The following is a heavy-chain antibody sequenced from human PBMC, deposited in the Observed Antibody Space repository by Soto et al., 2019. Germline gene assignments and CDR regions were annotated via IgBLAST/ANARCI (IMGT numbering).Heavy chain of an antibody. CDR2: LYWNDDR. Sequence: SAPTLVNPTQTLTLTCTFSGFSLSTSGVGVGWIRQPPGKALEWLALLYWNDDRRYSPSLKSRLTIKKETSKNQVVLTMTNMDPADTATYYCAHSASVPCCYYFDSWGQGTLVTVSS. CDR1: GFSLSTSGVG. V-gene: IGHV2-5*01. CDR3: AHSASVPCCYYFDS. J-gene: IGHJ4*02. D-gene: IGHD6-19*01.